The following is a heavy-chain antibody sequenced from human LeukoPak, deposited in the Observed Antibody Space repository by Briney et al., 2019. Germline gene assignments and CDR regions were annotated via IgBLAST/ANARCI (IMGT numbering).Heavy chain of an antibody. V-gene: IGHV4-31*03. Sequence: PSETLSLTCTVSGGSLSRKSHYWSWIRQLPGKGLECIGYIYYTGSTSYNPSLKSRLTISLDTSKNLFSLKLSSVTAADTAVYYCARAERGFFYDSSGYSSPPTLFDFWGQGALVTVSS. CDR1: GGSLSRKSHY. D-gene: IGHD3-22*01. CDR3: ARAERGFFYDSSGYSSPPTLFDF. CDR2: IYYTGST. J-gene: IGHJ4*02.